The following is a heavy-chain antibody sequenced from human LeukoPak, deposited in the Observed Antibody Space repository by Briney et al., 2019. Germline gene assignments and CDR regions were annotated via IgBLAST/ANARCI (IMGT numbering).Heavy chain of an antibody. CDR2: INSDGSST. CDR3: TSGYSH. D-gene: IGHD3-22*01. Sequence: PGGSLRLSRAASGFTFSSNWMHWVRQAPGKGLVWVSRINSDGSSTSYADSVKGRFTIARDNAKNTLYLQMNSLRAEDTAVYYCTSGYSHWGQGTLVTVSS. V-gene: IGHV3-74*01. J-gene: IGHJ4*02. CDR1: GFTFSSNW.